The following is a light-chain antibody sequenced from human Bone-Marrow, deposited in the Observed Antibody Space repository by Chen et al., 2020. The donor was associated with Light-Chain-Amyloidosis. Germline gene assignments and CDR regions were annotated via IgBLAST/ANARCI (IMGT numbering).Light chain of an antibody. CDR1: NIGSTS. Sequence: SYVLTQPSSVSVAPVQTATIACGGNNIGSTSVHWYQQPPGQAPLLVVYDDSDRPSGIPERLSGSNSGNTATLTISRVEAGDEADYYCQVWDRSSDRPVFGGGTKLTVL. V-gene: IGLV3-21*02. CDR3: QVWDRSSDRPV. CDR2: DDS. J-gene: IGLJ3*02.